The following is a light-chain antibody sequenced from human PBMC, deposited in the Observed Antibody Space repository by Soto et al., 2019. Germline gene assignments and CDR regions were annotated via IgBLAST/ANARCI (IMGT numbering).Light chain of an antibody. J-gene: IGKJ1*01. V-gene: IGKV3-20*01. CDR1: QSVSSSY. CDR3: QQYGSSPPCT. Sequence: EIVLTQAPGTLSLSPGERATLSCRASQSVSSSYLAWYQQKPGQAPRLLIYGASSRASGIPDRFSGSGSGTDFTLTISRLEPEYFAVYYCQQYGSSPPCTFGQGTKVDIK. CDR2: GAS.